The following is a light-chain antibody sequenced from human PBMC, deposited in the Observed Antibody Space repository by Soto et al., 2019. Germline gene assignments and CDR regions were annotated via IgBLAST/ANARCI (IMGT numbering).Light chain of an antibody. V-gene: IGKV1-5*01. CDR1: QSISSC. Sequence: DIQMTQSPSSMSASVGDRVTITCRASQSISSCLAWYQQKPGKAPKLLIYDASSLESGVPSRFSGSGSGTEFTLTISSLQPDDFATYYCQQYNSYPGTFGQGTKVDIK. J-gene: IGKJ1*01. CDR3: QQYNSYPGT. CDR2: DAS.